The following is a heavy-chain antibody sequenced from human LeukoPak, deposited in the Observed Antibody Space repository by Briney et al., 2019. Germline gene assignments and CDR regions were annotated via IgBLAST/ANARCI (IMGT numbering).Heavy chain of an antibody. V-gene: IGHV4-30-2*01. CDR2: IYHSGST. Sequence: PSQTLSLTCTVSGGSISSGGYYWSWIRQPPGKGLEWIGYIYHSGSTYYNPSLKSRVTISVDRSKNQFSLKLSSVTAADTAVYYCARDLLRYCSGGSCYGHNWFDPWGQGTLVTVSS. J-gene: IGHJ5*02. CDR3: ARDLLRYCSGGSCYGHNWFDP. CDR1: GGSISSGGYY. D-gene: IGHD2-15*01.